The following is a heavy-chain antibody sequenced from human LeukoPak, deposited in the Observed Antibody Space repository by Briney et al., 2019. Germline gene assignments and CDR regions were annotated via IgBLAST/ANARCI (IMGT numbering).Heavy chain of an antibody. CDR2: VHYSGST. CDR1: TGSISSYQ. Sequence: SETLSLTCSVFTGSISSYQWSRIRQPPGKALEWIGYVHYSGSTNYNPSLKSRVSMSVDTSKNQFSLKLISVTAADTAVYYCARHGWYYFDYWGQGTLVTVSS. V-gene: IGHV4-59*08. J-gene: IGHJ4*02. CDR3: ARHGWYYFDY. D-gene: IGHD6-19*01.